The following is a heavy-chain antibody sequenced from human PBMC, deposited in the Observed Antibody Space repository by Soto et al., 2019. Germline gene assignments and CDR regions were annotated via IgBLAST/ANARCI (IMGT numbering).Heavy chain of an antibody. V-gene: IGHV4-59*01. CDR2: IYYSGST. D-gene: IGHD3-10*01. CDR1: GGSISSYY. Sequence: SETLSLTCTVSGGSISSYYWSWIRQPPGKGLEWIGYIYYSGSTNYNPSLKSRVAISVDTSKNQFSLKLSSVTAADTAVYYCARGRGSGSSFYYYGMDVWGQGTTVTVSS. J-gene: IGHJ6*02. CDR3: ARGRGSGSSFYYYGMDV.